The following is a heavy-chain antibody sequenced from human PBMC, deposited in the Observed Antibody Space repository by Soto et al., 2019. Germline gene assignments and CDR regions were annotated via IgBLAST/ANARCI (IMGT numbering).Heavy chain of an antibody. J-gene: IGHJ4*02. CDR1: GGSISSYY. CDR3: ARHPWSSSWMPSDY. Sequence: SETLSLTCTVSGGSISSYYWSWIRQPPGKGLEWIGYIYYSGSTNYNPSLKSRVTISVDTSKNQFSLKLSSVTAADTAVYYCARHPWSSSWMPSDYWGQGTLVTVSS. D-gene: IGHD6-13*01. CDR2: IYYSGST. V-gene: IGHV4-59*08.